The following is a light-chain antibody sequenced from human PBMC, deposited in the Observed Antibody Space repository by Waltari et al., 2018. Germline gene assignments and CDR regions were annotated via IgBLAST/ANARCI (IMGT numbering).Light chain of an antibody. J-gene: IGKJ1*01. V-gene: IGKV1-39*01. CDR1: QSVSNY. CDR3: QQSYSTPRT. Sequence: DIQMTQSPSSLSASVGDRVTMTCRASQSVSNYLNWYQQKPGKAPKLLIYSASSLQSRVPPSFSGRGSVTDFTLTISSRQPEDFATYYCQQSYSTPRTSGQETKVEIK. CDR2: SAS.